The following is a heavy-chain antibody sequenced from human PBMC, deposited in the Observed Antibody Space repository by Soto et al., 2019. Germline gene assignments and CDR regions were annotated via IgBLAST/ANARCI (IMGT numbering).Heavy chain of an antibody. Sequence: GGTLRLSCAASGFTFSSYEMNWGRQAPGKGVEWVSYISSSGSTIYYADSVKGRFTISRDNAKNSLYLQMNSLRAEDTAVYYCARVHYYDNSGVHYFDSWGQGTLVTVSS. CDR1: GFTFSSYE. CDR2: ISSSGSTI. V-gene: IGHV3-48*03. J-gene: IGHJ5*01. D-gene: IGHD3-22*01. CDR3: ARVHYYDNSGVHYFDS.